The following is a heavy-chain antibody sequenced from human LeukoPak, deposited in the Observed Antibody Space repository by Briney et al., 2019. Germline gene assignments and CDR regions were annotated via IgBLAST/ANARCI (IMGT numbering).Heavy chain of an antibody. CDR2: IYYSGST. CDR3: ARVRYSSGWYEDY. J-gene: IGHJ4*02. V-gene: IGHV4-61*01. D-gene: IGHD6-19*01. CDR1: GGSVSSGSYY. Sequence: SSETLSLTCTVSGGSVSSGSYYWSWIRQPPGKGLERIGYIYYSGSTKYNPSLKSRVTISVDTSKNQFSLKLSPVTAADTAVYYCARVRYSSGWYEDYWGQRTLVTVSS.